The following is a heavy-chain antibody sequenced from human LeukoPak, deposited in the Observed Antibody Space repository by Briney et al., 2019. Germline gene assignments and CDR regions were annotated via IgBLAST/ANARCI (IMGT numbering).Heavy chain of an antibody. V-gene: IGHV1-46*01. CDR3: ARGYCTNGVCYDFDY. J-gene: IGHJ4*02. CDR1: GDTFTTYY. CDR2: INLSGATT. Sequence: AASVKVSCKASGDTFTTYYMHWVRQAPGQGLEWMGIINLSGATTSYAQKFQGRVTMSRDTSTSTVYMELSSLRSDDTAVYYCARGYCTNGVCYDFDYWGQGTLVTVSS. D-gene: IGHD2-8*01.